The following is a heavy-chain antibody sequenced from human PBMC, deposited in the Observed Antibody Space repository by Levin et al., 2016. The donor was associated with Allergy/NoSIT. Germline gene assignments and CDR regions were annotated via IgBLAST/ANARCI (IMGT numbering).Heavy chain of an antibody. CDR2: IYYSGST. V-gene: IGHV4-59*01. D-gene: IGHD3-16*01. CDR3: ARRGGAWAHYYFDY. J-gene: IGHJ4*02. Sequence: RQAPGKGLEWIGYIYYSGSTNYNPSLKSRVTISVDTSKNQFSLKLSSVTAADTAVYYCARRGGAWAHYYFDYWGQGTLVTVSS.